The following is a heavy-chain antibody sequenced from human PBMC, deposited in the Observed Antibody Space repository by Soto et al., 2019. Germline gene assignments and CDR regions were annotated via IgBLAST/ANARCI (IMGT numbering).Heavy chain of an antibody. Sequence: EVQLVESGGGLVKPGGSLRLSCAASGFTFSNAWMSWVRQAPGKGLEWVGRIKSKTDGGTTDYAAPVKGRFTISRDDSKNTLYLQMNSLKTEDTAVYYCTTYYYYDSSGDYSQHWGQGTLVTVSS. D-gene: IGHD3-22*01. CDR1: GFTFSNAW. J-gene: IGHJ1*01. V-gene: IGHV3-15*01. CDR2: IKSKTDGGTT. CDR3: TTYYYYDSSGDYSQH.